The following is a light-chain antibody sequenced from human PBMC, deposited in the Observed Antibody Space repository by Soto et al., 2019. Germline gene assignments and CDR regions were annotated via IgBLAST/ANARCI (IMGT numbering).Light chain of an antibody. CDR1: QTISGY. CDR2: AAS. J-gene: IGKJ2*01. CDR3: QQTYNTPLT. Sequence: DIQMTQSPSSLSASVGDRVIITCRASQTISGYLHWYQQKPGKAPKLLIYAASNLQSGVPSRFRGSGSGTDFTLTISSLQPEDFATYYCQQTYNTPLTFGQGTKVEIE. V-gene: IGKV1-39*01.